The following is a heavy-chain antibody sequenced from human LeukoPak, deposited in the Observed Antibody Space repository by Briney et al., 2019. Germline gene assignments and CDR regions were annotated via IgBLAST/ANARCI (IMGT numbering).Heavy chain of an antibody. CDR2: IYTSGST. CDR3: AREYSSSSNDAFDI. CDR1: GGSISSYC. D-gene: IGHD6-6*01. J-gene: IGHJ3*02. V-gene: IGHV4-4*07. Sequence: SETLSLTCTVSGGSISSYCWSWIRQPAGKGLEWIGRIYTSGSTNYNPSLKSRVTMSVDTSKNQFSLKLSSVTAADTAVYYCAREYSSSSNDAFDIWGQGTMVTVSS.